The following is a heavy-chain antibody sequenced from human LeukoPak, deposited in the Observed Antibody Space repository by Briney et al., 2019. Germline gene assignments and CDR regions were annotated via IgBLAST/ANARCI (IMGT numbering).Heavy chain of an antibody. CDR3: ATKGSDDSSGSYFYGMDV. V-gene: IGHV1-24*01. CDR1: GYTLTELS. Sequence: ASVKVSCKVSGYTLTELSMHWVRQAPGKGLEWMGGFDPEDGETIYAQRFQGRVTLTEDTSTDTAYTELSSLRSEDTAVYYCATKGSDDSSGSYFYGMDVWGQGTTVTVSS. J-gene: IGHJ6*02. CDR2: FDPEDGET. D-gene: IGHD3-22*01.